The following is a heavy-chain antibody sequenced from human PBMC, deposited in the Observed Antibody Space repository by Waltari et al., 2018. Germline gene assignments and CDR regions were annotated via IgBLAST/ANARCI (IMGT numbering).Heavy chain of an antibody. V-gene: IGHV3-11*04. CDR1: GFFLSVYS. D-gene: IGHD6-25*01. CDR3: ARWAAAINFDY. Sequence: QVHLVASGEGLVKPGGSLRLSGVASGFFLSVYSLSWIRQAPGKGLEWLSYISSSGRDKYYADSVKGRFTISRDDAKNSLYLQMNSLRVEDTAVYYCARWAAAINFDYWGQGTLVTVSS. J-gene: IGHJ4*02. CDR2: ISSSGRDK.